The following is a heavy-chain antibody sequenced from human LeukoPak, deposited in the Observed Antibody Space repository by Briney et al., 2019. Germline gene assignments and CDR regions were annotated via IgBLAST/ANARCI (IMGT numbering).Heavy chain of an antibody. CDR3: ARLGPYSSGYLYYFYYYMDV. CDR1: GGSFSGYY. V-gene: IGHV4-34*01. Sequence: PSETLSLTCAVYGGSFSGYYWSWIRQPPGKGLEWIGEINHSGSTNYNPSLKSRVTMSVDTSKNQFSLNLTSVTAADTAVYYCARLGPYSSGYLYYFYYYMDVWGKGTAVTVSS. J-gene: IGHJ6*03. D-gene: IGHD3-22*01. CDR2: INHSGST.